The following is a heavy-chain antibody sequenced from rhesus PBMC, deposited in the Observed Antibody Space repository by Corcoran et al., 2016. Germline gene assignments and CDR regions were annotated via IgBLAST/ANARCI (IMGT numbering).Heavy chain of an antibody. CDR1: GCTFGDYA. V-gene: IGHV3-183*02. J-gene: IGHJ4*01. Sequence: DVQLVESGGGLVQPGGSLRLACAASGCTFGDYALHWVRQAPGKGLEWVSTFSNIGRTVDYADSVKVLFTVSRDNAKNSLSLQMSNLRAEDTALYYCSRDDYRSSWGQGVLVTVSS. D-gene: IGHD4-29*01. CDR3: SRDDYRSS. CDR2: FSNIGRTV.